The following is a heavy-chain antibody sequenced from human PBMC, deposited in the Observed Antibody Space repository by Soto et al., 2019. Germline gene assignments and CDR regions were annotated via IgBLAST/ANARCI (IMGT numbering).Heavy chain of an antibody. D-gene: IGHD6-19*01. CDR3: AKGYSSGWFGYFDY. Sequence: GGSLRLSCAASGFTFSSYGMHWVRQAPGKGLEWVAVISYDGSNKYYADSVKGRFTISRDNSKNTLYLQMNSLRAEDTAVYYCAKGYSSGWFGYFDYWGQGTLVTVSS. V-gene: IGHV3-30*18. CDR2: ISYDGSNK. J-gene: IGHJ4*02. CDR1: GFTFSSYG.